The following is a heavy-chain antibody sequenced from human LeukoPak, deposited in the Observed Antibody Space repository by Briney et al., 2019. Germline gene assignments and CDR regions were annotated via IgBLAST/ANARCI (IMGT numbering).Heavy chain of an antibody. CDR2: ISSSSSYI. J-gene: IGHJ1*01. D-gene: IGHD3-22*01. CDR3: ARESEYYYYDASGYSPGYFHH. Sequence: GGSLRLSCAASGFTFSSHTMNWVRQAPGKGLEWVSSISSSSSYIYYADSVKGRFTISRDNAENSLYLQMNSLRDEDTAVYYCARESEYYYYDASGYSPGYFHHWGQGTLVTVSS. CDR1: GFTFSSHT. V-gene: IGHV3-21*01.